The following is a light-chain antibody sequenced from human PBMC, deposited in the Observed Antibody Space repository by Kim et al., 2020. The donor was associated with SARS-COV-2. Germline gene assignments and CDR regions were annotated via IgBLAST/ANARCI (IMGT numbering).Light chain of an antibody. Sequence: SASVGDRVTITCRASQTISTWLAWCQQKPGKAPKVLIDDASSLQTGVPSRFSGSGSGTEFTLTISSLQPDDFATDYCHQYFVYPWTFGQGTKLEIK. CDR1: QTISTW. J-gene: IGKJ1*01. CDR2: DAS. CDR3: HQYFVYPWT. V-gene: IGKV1-5*01.